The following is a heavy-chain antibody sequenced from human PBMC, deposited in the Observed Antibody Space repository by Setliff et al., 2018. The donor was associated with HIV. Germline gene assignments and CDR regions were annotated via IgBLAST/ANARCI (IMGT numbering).Heavy chain of an antibody. V-gene: IGHV4-59*08. Sequence: SETLSLTCTVSGGSISSSYWRWIRQPPGKGLEWIGYIYYCGSTNYNPSLKSRVTISLDTSKKQFYLKLSSVTAADTAVYYCARNDAFDIWGQGTLVTVSS. CDR1: GGSISSSY. CDR2: IYYCGST. CDR3: ARNDAFDI. J-gene: IGHJ3*02.